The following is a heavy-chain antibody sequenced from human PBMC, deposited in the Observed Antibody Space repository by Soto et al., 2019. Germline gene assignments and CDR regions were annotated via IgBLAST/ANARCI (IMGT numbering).Heavy chain of an antibody. CDR3: ARGPGSSGWYLSRSAFDI. CDR2: INHSGST. D-gene: IGHD6-19*01. J-gene: IGHJ3*02. Sequence: LSLTCAAYGGSFSGYYGSWIRQPPGKGLEWIGEINHSGSTNYNPSLKSRVTISVDTSKNQFSLKLSSVTAADTAVYYCARGPGSSGWYLSRSAFDIWGQGTMVTVSS. CDR1: GGSFSGYY. V-gene: IGHV4-34*01.